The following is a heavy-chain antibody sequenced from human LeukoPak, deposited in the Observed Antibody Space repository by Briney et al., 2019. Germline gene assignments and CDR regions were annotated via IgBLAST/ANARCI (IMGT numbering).Heavy chain of an antibody. D-gene: IGHD4-11*01. CDR2: ISGSGGST. V-gene: IGHV3-23*01. CDR1: GFIISSYG. J-gene: IGHJ3*02. Sequence: GGTLRLSCAASGFIISSYGMSWVRQAPGKGLEWVSTISGSGGSTSYADSVKGRFTISRDNSKNTLYLQMNSLRAEDTAVYYCARSDRAGDYNAFDIWGQGTMVTVSS. CDR3: ARSDRAGDYNAFDI.